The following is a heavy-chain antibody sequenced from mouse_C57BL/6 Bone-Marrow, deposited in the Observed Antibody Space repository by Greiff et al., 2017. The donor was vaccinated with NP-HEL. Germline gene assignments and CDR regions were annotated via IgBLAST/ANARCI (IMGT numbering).Heavy chain of an antibody. CDR1: GYTFTSYW. J-gene: IGHJ1*03. D-gene: IGHD2-5*01. V-gene: IGHV1-52*01. CDR2: IDPSDSET. Sequence: VQLQQPGAELVRPGSSVKLSCKASGYTFTSYWMHWVKQRPIQGLEWIGNIDPSDSETHYNQKFKDKATLTVDKSSSTAYMQLSSLTSEDSAVYYCARYSNFHWYFDVWGTGTTGTVSS. CDR3: ARYSNFHWYFDV.